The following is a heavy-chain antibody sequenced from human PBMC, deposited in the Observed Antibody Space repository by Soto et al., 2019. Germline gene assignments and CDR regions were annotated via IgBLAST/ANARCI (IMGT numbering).Heavy chain of an antibody. J-gene: IGHJ4*02. CDR2: INHSGST. Sequence: SETLSLTCAVYGGSFSGYYWSWIRQPPGKGLEWIGEINHSGSTNYNPSIKSRVTISVDTSKNQFSLKLSSVTAADTAVYYCARASGIAAAGPHPYFDYWGQGTLVTVSS. CDR3: ARASGIAAAGPHPYFDY. CDR1: GGSFSGYY. V-gene: IGHV4-34*01. D-gene: IGHD6-13*01.